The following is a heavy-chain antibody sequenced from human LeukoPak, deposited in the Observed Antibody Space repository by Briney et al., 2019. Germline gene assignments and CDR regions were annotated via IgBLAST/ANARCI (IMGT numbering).Heavy chain of an antibody. CDR2: IYYSGST. J-gene: IGHJ4*02. CDR3: ATGYYYGSGRFDY. V-gene: IGHV4-59*12. Sequence: PSETLSLTCTVSGGSISSYYWSWIRQPPGKGLEWIGYIYYSGSTNYNPSLKSRVTISVDTSKNQFSLKLRSVTAADTAVYYCATGYYYGSGRFDYWGQGTLVTVSS. CDR1: GGSISSYY. D-gene: IGHD3-10*01.